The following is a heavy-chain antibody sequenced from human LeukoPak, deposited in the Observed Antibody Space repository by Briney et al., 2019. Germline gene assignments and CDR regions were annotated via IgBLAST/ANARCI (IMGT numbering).Heavy chain of an antibody. J-gene: IGHJ4*02. CDR3: AKDKPHLTTVTTRGYLLD. CDR1: GFTFSSYA. Sequence: PGGSLRLSCAASGFTFSSYAMSWVRQAPGKGLEWVSAISGSGGSTYYADSVKGRFTISRDNSKNTLYLQMNSLRAEDTAVYYCAKDKPHLTTVTTRGYLLDWGQGTLVTVSS. D-gene: IGHD4-17*01. V-gene: IGHV3-23*01. CDR2: ISGSGGST.